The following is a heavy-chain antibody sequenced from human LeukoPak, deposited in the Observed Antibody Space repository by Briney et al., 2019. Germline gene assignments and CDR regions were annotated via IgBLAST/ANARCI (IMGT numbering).Heavy chain of an antibody. J-gene: IGHJ4*02. V-gene: IGHV4-4*07. Sequence: PSETLSLTCTVSGGSISSYYWSWIRQPAGKGLEWIGRIYTSGSTNYNPSLKSRVTMSVDTSKNQFSLKLSSVTAADTAVYYCARDSDDSSGYYAYYFDYWGQGTLVTVSS. CDR1: GGSISSYY. CDR3: ARDSDDSSGYYAYYFDY. CDR2: IYTSGST. D-gene: IGHD3-22*01.